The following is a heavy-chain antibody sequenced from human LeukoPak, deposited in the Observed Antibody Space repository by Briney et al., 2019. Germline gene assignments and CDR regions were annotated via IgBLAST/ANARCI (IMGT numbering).Heavy chain of an antibody. Sequence: ASVKVSCKASGYTFTGYYMHWVRQAPGQGLEWMGWINPNSGGTNYAQKFQGRVTMTGDTSISTAYMELSRLRSDDTAVYYCARAGVIYYDSSGYYFDYWGQGTLVTVSS. CDR3: ARAGVIYYDSSGYYFDY. CDR2: INPNSGGT. CDR1: GYTFTGYY. J-gene: IGHJ4*02. D-gene: IGHD3-22*01. V-gene: IGHV1-2*02.